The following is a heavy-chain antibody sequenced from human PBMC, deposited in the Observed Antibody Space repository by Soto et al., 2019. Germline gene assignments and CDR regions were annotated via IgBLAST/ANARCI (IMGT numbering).Heavy chain of an antibody. CDR3: ARDLGAPKVIVKAAVGMGWFDP. CDR1: GYTFTSYA. D-gene: IGHD6-13*01. CDR2: INAGNGNT. J-gene: IGHJ5*02. V-gene: IGHV1-3*01. Sequence: QVQLVQSGAEVKKPGASVKVSCKASGYTFTSYAMHWVRQAPGQRLEWMGWINAGNGNTKYSQKFQGRVTITRDTSASTAYMELSSLRSEDTAVYYCARDLGAPKVIVKAAVGMGWFDPWGQGTLVTISS.